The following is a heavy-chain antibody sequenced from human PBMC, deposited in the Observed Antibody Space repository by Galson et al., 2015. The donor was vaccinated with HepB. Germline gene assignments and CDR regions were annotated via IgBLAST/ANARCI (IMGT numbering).Heavy chain of an antibody. Sequence: SETLSLTCTVSGGSISSYYWSWIRQPPGKGLEWIGYIYYSGSTNYNPSLKSRVTISVDTSKNQFSLKLSSVTAADTAVYYCARVRYQLRRCWFDPWGQGTLVTVSS. V-gene: IGHV4-59*01. CDR2: IYYSGST. D-gene: IGHD2-2*01. CDR3: ARVRYQLRRCWFDP. CDR1: GGSISSYY. J-gene: IGHJ5*02.